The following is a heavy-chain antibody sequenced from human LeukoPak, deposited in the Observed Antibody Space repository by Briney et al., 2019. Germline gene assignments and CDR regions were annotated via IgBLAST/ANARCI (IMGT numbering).Heavy chain of an antibody. CDR1: GYTFTSYG. Sequence: SVKVSCKASGYTFTSYGISWVRQAPGQGLEWMGGIIPIFGTANYAQKFQSRVTITADESTSTAYMELSSLRSEDTAVYYCARLQLELLGWFDPWGQGTLVTVSS. J-gene: IGHJ5*02. V-gene: IGHV1-69*13. CDR2: IIPIFGTA. CDR3: ARLQLELLGWFDP. D-gene: IGHD1-7*01.